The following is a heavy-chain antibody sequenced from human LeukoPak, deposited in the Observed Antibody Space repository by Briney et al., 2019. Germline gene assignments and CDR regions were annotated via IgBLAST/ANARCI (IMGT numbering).Heavy chain of an antibody. CDR1: GYTFSSYA. Sequence: ASVKVSCKASGYTFSSYAISWVRQAPGQGLEWMGWISAYNGNTNYAQKFQGRVTMTTDTSTSTAYMELRSLRSDDTAVYYCARDNVVLVPAVAPHYWGQGTLVTVSS. CDR3: ARDNVVLVPAVAPHY. V-gene: IGHV1-18*01. J-gene: IGHJ4*02. D-gene: IGHD2-2*01. CDR2: ISAYNGNT.